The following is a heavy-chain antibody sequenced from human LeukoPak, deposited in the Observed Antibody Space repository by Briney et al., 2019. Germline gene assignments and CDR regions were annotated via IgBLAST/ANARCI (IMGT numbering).Heavy chain of an antibody. CDR3: SKRGAYDTMAAFDY. V-gene: IGHV3-23*01. J-gene: IGHJ4*02. CDR1: GFTFTSYV. D-gene: IGHD3-10*01. Sequence: GGSLRLSCAATGFTFTSYVMSWVRQAPGKGLEWVSAISPSGTDTYYADSVKGRFTISRDNSRNTLDLQMSSLSAEDSAVYYCSKRGAYDTMAAFDYWGQGTLVTVSS. CDR2: ISPSGTDT.